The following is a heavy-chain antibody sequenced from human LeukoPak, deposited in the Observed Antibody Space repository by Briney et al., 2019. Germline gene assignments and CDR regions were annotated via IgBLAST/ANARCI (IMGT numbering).Heavy chain of an antibody. CDR1: GFPFTNYA. Sequence: PGGSLRLSCLDSGFPFTNYAVSWVRQTPGKGLEYVSSISPPGGTTYYADSVKGRFFVARDNSKNTVYLQMSSLRVDDTAVYYCARIGGTKQTDAFAFWSQATLVTVSS. D-gene: IGHD3-3*01. CDR3: ARIGGTKQTDAFAF. V-gene: IGHV3-23*01. CDR2: ISPPGGTT. J-gene: IGHJ3*01.